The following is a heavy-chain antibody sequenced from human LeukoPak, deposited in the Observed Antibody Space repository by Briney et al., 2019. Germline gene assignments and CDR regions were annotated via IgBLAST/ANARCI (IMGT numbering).Heavy chain of an antibody. CDR1: GGTFSSYA. CDR3: ARSSPYPEPGWFDP. J-gene: IGHJ5*02. Sequence: SVKVSCKASGGTFSSYAISWVRQAPGQGLEWMGRIIPMVGTANYAQKFQGRVTITTDESTSTAYMELSSLRSEDTAVYYCARSSPYPEPGWFDPWGQGTLVTVSS. V-gene: IGHV1-69*05. D-gene: IGHD1-14*01. CDR2: IIPMVGTA.